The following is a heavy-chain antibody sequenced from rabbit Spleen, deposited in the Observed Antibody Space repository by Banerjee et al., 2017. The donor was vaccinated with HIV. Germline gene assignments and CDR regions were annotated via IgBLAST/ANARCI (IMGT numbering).Heavy chain of an antibody. Sequence: ELVESGGGLVQPGESLKLSCKASGIDFSSYAMIWVRQAPGKGPEWIAYIYPSFGVTNYANSVKGRFTISLDNAQNTVYLQLSSLTAADTATYFCVRDQAGDTDYGPYYLNLWGPGTLVTVS. CDR1: GIDFSSYA. CDR3: VRDQAGDTDYGPYYLNL. V-gene: IGHV1S47*01. D-gene: IGHD2-1*01. J-gene: IGHJ4*01. CDR2: IYPSFGVT.